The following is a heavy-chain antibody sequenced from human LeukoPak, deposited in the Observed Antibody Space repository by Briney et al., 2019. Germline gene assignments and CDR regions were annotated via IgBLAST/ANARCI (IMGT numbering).Heavy chain of an antibody. Sequence: PSETLSLTCTVSGGSISSYYWSWIRQPPGKGLEWIGYIYYSGSTNYNPSLKSRVTISVDTSKNQFSLKLSSVTAADTAVYYCARHSYEQWLDPFFDYWGQGTLVTVSS. CDR2: IYYSGST. CDR1: GGSISSYY. J-gene: IGHJ4*02. V-gene: IGHV4-59*08. CDR3: ARHSYEQWLDPFFDY. D-gene: IGHD6-19*01.